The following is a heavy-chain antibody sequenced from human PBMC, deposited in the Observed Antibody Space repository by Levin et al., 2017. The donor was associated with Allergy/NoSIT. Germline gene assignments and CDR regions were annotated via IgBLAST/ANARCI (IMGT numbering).Heavy chain of an antibody. CDR2: IYPGDSDT. CDR1: GYSFSSYW. J-gene: IGHJ4*02. CDR3: ARRQVHSYGPDFDY. Sequence: GASVKVSCKGSGYSFSSYWIGWVRQMPGKGLEWMGIIYPGDSDTRYSPSFQGQVTISADKSISTAYLQWSSLKASDTAMYYCARRQVHSYGPDFDYWGQGTLVTVSS. D-gene: IGHD5-18*01. V-gene: IGHV5-51*01.